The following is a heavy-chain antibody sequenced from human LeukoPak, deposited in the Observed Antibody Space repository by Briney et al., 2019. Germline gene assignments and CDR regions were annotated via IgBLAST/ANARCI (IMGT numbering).Heavy chain of an antibody. D-gene: IGHD1-26*01. J-gene: IGHJ6*03. CDR3: ARAVLGGPTVYYNYYHMDV. CDR1: GYKLTSHG. Sequence: GASVKVSCKSSGYKLTSHGISWVRQAPGQGLEWMGWIGPYNGSTKYAQKFQGRVTVTTDTSTSTAYMELRSLRSDDTAVYFCARAVLGGPTVYYNYYHMDVWGKGTTVTVSS. CDR2: IGPYNGST. V-gene: IGHV1-18*01.